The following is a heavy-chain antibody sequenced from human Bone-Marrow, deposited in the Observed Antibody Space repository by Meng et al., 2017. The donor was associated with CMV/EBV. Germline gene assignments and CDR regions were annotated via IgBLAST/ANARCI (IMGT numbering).Heavy chain of an antibody. V-gene: IGHV3-74*01. J-gene: IGHJ4*02. D-gene: IGHD2-2*01. Sequence: GESLKISCAASGFTFSSYWMHWVRQAPGKGLVWVSRINSDGSSTSYADSVKGRFTISRDNAKNSLYLQMNSLRAEDTAVYYCARDSSSTGVYWGQGTLVTVSS. CDR1: GFTFSSYW. CDR3: ARDSSSTGVY. CDR2: INSDGSST.